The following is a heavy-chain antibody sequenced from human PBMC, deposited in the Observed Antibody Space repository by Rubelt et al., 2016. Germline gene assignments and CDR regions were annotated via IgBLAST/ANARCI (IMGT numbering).Heavy chain of an antibody. Sequence: QVQLVQSGAEVKKPGASVKVSCKASGYTFTSYDINWVRQATGQGLEWMGWMNPNSGNTGYAQKFQGRVTMTRNTSISTAYMELSSLRSEDTAVYYCARLSITIFGVVVYYYGMDVWGQRTTVTVSS. CDR3: ARLSITIFGVVVYYYGMDV. V-gene: IGHV1-8*01. D-gene: IGHD3-3*01. J-gene: IGHJ6*02. CDR2: MNPNSGNT. CDR1: GYTFTSYD.